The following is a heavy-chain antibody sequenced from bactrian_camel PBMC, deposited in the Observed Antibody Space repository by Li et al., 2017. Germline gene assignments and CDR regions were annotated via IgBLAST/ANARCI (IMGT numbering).Heavy chain of an antibody. V-gene: IGHV3S1*01. CDR3: AARGPYCYTKLSVRDFTY. CDR2: IATGSGNT. D-gene: IGHD2*01. CDR1: GYCHSSGVC. Sequence: HVQLVESGGGSVQTGGSLRLSCTASGYCHSSGVCAGWFRQAPGKGREGVARIATGSGNTYYADSVKGRFTISQDNAKNTVYLQTNSLKPEDTAMYYCAARGPYCYTKLSVRDFTYWGQGT. J-gene: IGHJ6*01.